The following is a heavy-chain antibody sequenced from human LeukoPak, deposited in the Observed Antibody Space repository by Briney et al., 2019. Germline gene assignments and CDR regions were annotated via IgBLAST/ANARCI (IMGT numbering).Heavy chain of an antibody. CDR1: GFTFSSYW. D-gene: IGHD2-15*01. V-gene: IGHV3-7*01. J-gene: IGHJ5*02. CDR2: IKEDGSEK. Sequence: GGSLRLSCAPSGFTFSSYWMTWVRQAPGKGLEWVANIKEDGSEKYYVDSVKGRFTISRDNAKNSLYLQMNNLRAEDTAVYYCVRGGPSTWSWGQGTLVTVSS. CDR3: VRGGPSTWS.